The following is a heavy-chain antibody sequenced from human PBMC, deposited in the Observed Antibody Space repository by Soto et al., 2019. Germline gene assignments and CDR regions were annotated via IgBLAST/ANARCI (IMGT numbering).Heavy chain of an antibody. J-gene: IGHJ6*02. Sequence: VQLVQSETEVRKPGSSVKLSCKTSGDSFNNYAISWVRQAPGQGLEWMGGIIPIMNLGRYAEKFQGRVTISATDSTGTAYLEVTSLRSADTDTYYCATAAESNLGGRLHVWGLGTKVSISS. V-gene: IGHV1-69*01. CDR2: IIPIMNLG. D-gene: IGHD3-16*01. CDR1: GDSFNNYA. CDR3: ATAAESNLGGRLHV.